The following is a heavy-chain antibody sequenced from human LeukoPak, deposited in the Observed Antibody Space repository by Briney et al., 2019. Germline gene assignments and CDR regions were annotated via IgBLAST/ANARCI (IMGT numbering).Heavy chain of an antibody. CDR2: ISAYNGNT. D-gene: IGHD1-1*01. CDR3: ARDRALEPNRFDY. J-gene: IGHJ4*02. CDR1: GFTFTSYG. Sequence: GGSLRLSCAASGFTFTSYGISWVRQAPGQGLEWMGWISAYNGNTNYAQKLQGRVTMTTDTSTSTAYMELRSLRSDDTAVYYCARDRALEPNRFDYWGQGTLVTVSS. V-gene: IGHV1-18*01.